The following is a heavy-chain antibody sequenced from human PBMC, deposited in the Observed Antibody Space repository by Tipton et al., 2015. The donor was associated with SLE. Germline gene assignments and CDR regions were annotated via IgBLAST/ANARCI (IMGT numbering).Heavy chain of an antibody. Sequence: TLSLTCTVSGDSINSYYWSWIRQPPGEGLEWIGYIYYREGTNYSPSLKSRVTISLDASKNQLSLKLSSVTAADTAVYYCARPSRQGRSLPDDWGQGTLVTVSS. D-gene: IGHD2-2*01. CDR3: ARPSRQGRSLPDD. CDR1: GDSINSYY. V-gene: IGHV4-59*08. CDR2: IYYREGT. J-gene: IGHJ4*02.